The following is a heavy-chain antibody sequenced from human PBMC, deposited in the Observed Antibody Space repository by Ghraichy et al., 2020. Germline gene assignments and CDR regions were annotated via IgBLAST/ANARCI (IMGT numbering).Heavy chain of an antibody. CDR2: IYYSGST. CDR3: ARDLPRYCSGGSCFDYYDGMDV. CDR1: GGSISSGGYY. D-gene: IGHD2-15*01. Sequence: SETLSLTCTVSGGSISSGGYYWSWIRQHPGKGLEWIGYIYYSGSTYYNPSLKSRVTISVDTSKNQFSLKLSSVTAADTAVYYCARDLPRYCSGGSCFDYYDGMDVWGQGTTVTVSS. J-gene: IGHJ6*02. V-gene: IGHV4-31*03.